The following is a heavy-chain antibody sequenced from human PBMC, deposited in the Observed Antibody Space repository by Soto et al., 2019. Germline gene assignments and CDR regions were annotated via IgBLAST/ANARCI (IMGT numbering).Heavy chain of an antibody. CDR3: GRCSSTSCHVGSDY. CDR1: GFTFSSYA. CDR2: ISYDGSNK. Sequence: QVQLVESGGGVVQPGRSLRLSCAASGFTFSSYAMNWVRQAPGKGLEWVALISYDGSNKYYADSVKGRFTISRDSSKNTLYLQMNSLRAADTAVYYCGRCSSTSCHVGSDYWGQGTLVTVSS. D-gene: IGHD2-2*01. V-gene: IGHV3-30-3*01. J-gene: IGHJ4*02.